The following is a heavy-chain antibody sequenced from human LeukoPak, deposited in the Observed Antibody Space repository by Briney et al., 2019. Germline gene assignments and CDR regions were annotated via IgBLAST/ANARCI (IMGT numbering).Heavy chain of an antibody. J-gene: IGHJ4*02. CDR3: ARVPEGERSAYYFNY. V-gene: IGHV3-11*01. Sequence: GGSLRLSCAASGFTFSDYYMSWIRQAPGKGLEWVSYISGITTTSIPTTIYYADSVKGRFTISRDNAKNSLYLQVNSLRAEDTGVYYCARVPEGERSAYYFNYWGQGTLVTVSS. D-gene: IGHD3-3*01. CDR2: ISGITTTSIPTTI. CDR1: GFTFSDYY.